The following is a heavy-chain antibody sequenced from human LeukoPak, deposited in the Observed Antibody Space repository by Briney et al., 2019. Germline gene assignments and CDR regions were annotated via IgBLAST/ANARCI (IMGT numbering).Heavy chain of an antibody. CDR2: FDPEDGET. D-gene: IGHD2-2*01. CDR3: ATAYCSSTSCRRGLYYYGMDV. CDR1: GYTLTELS. J-gene: IGHJ6*02. V-gene: IGHV1-24*01. Sequence: ASVKVSCKVSGYTLTELSMHWVRQAPGKGLEWMGGFDPEDGETIYAQKFQGRVTMTEDTSTDTAYMELSSLRSEDTAVYYCATAYCSSTSCRRGLYYYGMDVWGQGTTVTVSS.